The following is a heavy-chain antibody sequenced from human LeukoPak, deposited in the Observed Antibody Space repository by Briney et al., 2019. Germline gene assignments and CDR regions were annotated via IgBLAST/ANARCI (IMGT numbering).Heavy chain of an antibody. CDR1: GGSISSSSYY. J-gene: IGHJ5*02. Sequence: SETLSLTCTVSGGSISSSSYYWGWIRQPPGKGLEWIGSIYYSGSTYYNPSLKSRVTTSVDTSKNQFSLKLSSVTAADTAVYYCARQRGYYGSGSLNWFDPWGQGTLVTVSS. V-gene: IGHV4-39*01. CDR2: IYYSGST. D-gene: IGHD3-10*01. CDR3: ARQRGYYGSGSLNWFDP.